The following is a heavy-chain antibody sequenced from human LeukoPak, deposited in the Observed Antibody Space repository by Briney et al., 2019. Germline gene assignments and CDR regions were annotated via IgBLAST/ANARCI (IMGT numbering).Heavy chain of an antibody. Sequence: ETLSLTCAVYGGSFSGYYWSWIRQPPGKGLEWIGEINHSGSTNYNPSLKSRVTISVDTSKNQFSLKLSSVTAADTAVYYCARYLGRYYYDSSGPFGYWGQGTLVTVSS. CDR2: INHSGST. CDR1: GGSFSGYY. J-gene: IGHJ4*02. V-gene: IGHV4-34*01. CDR3: ARYLGRYYYDSSGPFGY. D-gene: IGHD3-22*01.